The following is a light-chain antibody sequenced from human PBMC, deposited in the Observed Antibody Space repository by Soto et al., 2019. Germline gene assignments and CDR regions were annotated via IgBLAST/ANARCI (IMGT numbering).Light chain of an antibody. CDR1: SSSIGSNT. V-gene: IGLV1-44*01. Sequence: QSVLTQPPSASGTPGQRVTISCSGSSSSIGSNTVNWYQQLPGTAPKVLIYSNNQRPSGVPDRFSGSKSGTSASLAISGLQSEDEVEYYCAAWDDSLNGVVFGGGTKLTVL. J-gene: IGLJ2*01. CDR2: SNN. CDR3: AAWDDSLNGVV.